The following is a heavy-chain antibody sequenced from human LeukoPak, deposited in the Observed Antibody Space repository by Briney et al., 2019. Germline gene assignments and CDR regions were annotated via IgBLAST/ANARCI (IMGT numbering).Heavy chain of an antibody. J-gene: IGHJ3*02. CDR2: INHSGST. D-gene: IGHD3-3*02. CDR1: GGSFSGSY. Sequence: SETLSLTCAVYGGSFSGSYWSWIRHPPGKGLGWIGEINHSGSTTYNPSLKSRVTISVDTSKNQFSLKLSSVTAADTAVYYCARAPIFRRAFDIWGQGTMVTVSS. V-gene: IGHV4-34*01. CDR3: ARAPIFRRAFDI.